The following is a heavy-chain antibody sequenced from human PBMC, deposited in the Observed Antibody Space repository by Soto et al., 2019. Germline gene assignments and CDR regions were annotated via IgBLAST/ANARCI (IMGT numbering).Heavy chain of an antibody. Sequence: QVQLVQSGAEVKKPGASVKVSCKASGYSFATYGFSWVRQAPGQGLECVGWISAHNGDTHYSQKFQGRVTITADESTSTAYMELSSLRSEDTAVYYCASPKFRFWQQLDPWGQGTLVTVSS. CDR1: GYSFATYG. V-gene: IGHV1-18*04. CDR2: ISAHNGDT. D-gene: IGHD3-3*01. J-gene: IGHJ5*02. CDR3: ASPKFRFWQQLDP.